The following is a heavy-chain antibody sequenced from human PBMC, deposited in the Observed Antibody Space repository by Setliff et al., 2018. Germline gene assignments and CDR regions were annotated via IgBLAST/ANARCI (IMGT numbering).Heavy chain of an antibody. D-gene: IGHD6-13*01. CDR1: GFIFSDFG. Sequence: PGGSLRLSCAASGFIFSDFGMHWVRQAPGKGLEWVAFIRFDGNSQHYADSVRGRITISRDNSRNTVFLQMNSLKTEDTAVYYCASQEVRSSRYPHPIEYWGQGTLVTVSS. CDR2: IRFDGNSQ. CDR3: ASQEVRSSRYPHPIEY. V-gene: IGHV3-30*02. J-gene: IGHJ4*02.